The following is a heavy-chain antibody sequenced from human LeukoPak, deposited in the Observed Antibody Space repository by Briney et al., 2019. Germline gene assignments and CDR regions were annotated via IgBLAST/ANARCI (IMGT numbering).Heavy chain of an antibody. V-gene: IGHV3-30*03. CDR3: ARDPYTGYCSSTSCYTFDY. CDR1: GFTFSGYG. CDR2: ISSDGSNK. J-gene: IGHJ4*02. D-gene: IGHD2-2*02. Sequence: GRSLRLSCAASGFTFSGYGMHWVRQAPGKGLEWVAVISSDGSNKYYADSVKGRFTISRDNSKNTLYLQMNSLRAEDTAVYYCARDPYTGYCSSTSCYTFDYWGQGTLVTVSS.